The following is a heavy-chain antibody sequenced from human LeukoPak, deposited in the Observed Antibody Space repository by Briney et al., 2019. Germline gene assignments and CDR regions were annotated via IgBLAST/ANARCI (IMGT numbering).Heavy chain of an antibody. J-gene: IGHJ4*02. V-gene: IGHV3-33*08. CDR2: AYGDGTDR. CDR1: GFTFSSYS. CDR3: ATSGGYYYDH. D-gene: IGHD3-3*01. Sequence: GGSLRLSCAASGFTFSSYSMNWVRQAPGKGLEWVAVAYGDGTDRYYADSVKGRFTISKDISRNTLSVQMNSLRVEDTAVYYCATSGGYYYDHWGQGTLVTVAS.